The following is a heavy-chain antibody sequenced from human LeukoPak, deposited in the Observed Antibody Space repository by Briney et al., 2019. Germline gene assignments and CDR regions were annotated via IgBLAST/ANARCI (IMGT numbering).Heavy chain of an antibody. CDR3: ARDEYYYDSSGWGPFGI. D-gene: IGHD3-22*01. Sequence: SETLSLTCAVYGGSFSDYYWTWIRQPPGKGLEWIGEINHSGSPNNNLSLKSRVSISVDTSKNQFSLKLSSVTAADTAVYYCARDEYYYDSSGWGPFGIWGQGTMVTVSS. CDR1: GGSFSDYY. CDR2: INHSGSP. V-gene: IGHV4-34*01. J-gene: IGHJ3*02.